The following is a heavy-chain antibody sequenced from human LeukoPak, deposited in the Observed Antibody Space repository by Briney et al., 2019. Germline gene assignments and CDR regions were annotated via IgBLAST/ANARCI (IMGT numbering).Heavy chain of an antibody. Sequence: GGSLRLSCAASGFTFSSYWMSWVRQAPGKGLEWVANIKQDGSEKYYVDSVKGRFTISRDNAKNSLYLQMNSLRAADTAVYYCARFTMVRGVINHSFDYWGQGTLVTVSS. CDR3: ARFTMVRGVINHSFDY. CDR2: IKQDGSEK. D-gene: IGHD3-10*01. J-gene: IGHJ4*02. V-gene: IGHV3-7*01. CDR1: GFTFSSYW.